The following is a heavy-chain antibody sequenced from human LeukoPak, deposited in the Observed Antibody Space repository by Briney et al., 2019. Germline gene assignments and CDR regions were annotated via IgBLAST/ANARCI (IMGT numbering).Heavy chain of an antibody. Sequence: ASVKVSCKASGYTFTRYDINWVRQTTVQGIEWMGWMNRKSGDTGYAREFQGRVIITRNTSISRAYMELSRLRSDAPAVHYCARGDWFNPWGQGTLVTVSS. CDR1: GYTFTRYD. J-gene: IGHJ5*02. CDR2: MNRKSGDT. CDR3: ARGDWFNP. V-gene: IGHV1-8*03.